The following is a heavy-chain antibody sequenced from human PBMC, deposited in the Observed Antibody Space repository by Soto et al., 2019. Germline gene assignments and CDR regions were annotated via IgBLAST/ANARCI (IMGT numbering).Heavy chain of an antibody. CDR2: ISSSSSYI. Sequence: GGSLRLSCAASGFTFSSYSMNWVRQAPGKGLEWVSSISSSSSYIYYADSMKGRFTISRDNAKNSLYLQMNSLRAEDTAVYYCARGVRNPYYYYMDVWGKGTTVTVSS. CDR3: ARGVRNPYYYYMDV. V-gene: IGHV3-21*01. J-gene: IGHJ6*03. CDR1: GFTFSSYS. D-gene: IGHD4-4*01.